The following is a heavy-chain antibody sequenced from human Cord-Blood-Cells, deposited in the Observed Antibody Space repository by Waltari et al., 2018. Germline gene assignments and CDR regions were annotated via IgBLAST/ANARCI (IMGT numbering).Heavy chain of an antibody. CDR2: ISYDGSNK. J-gene: IGHJ2*01. D-gene: IGHD2-15*01. CDR3: AREEGRRSRYFDL. Sequence: VESGGGVVQPGRSLRLSCAASGFTFSSYAMHWVRQAPGKGLEWVAVISYDGSNKYYADSVKGRFTISRDNSKNTLYLQMNSLRAEDTAVYYCAREEGRRSRYFDLWGRGTLVTVSS. CDR1: GFTFSSYA. V-gene: IGHV3-30*04.